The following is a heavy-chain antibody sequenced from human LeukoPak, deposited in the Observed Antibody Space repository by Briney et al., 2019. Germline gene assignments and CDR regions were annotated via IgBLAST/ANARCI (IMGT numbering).Heavy chain of an antibody. CDR1: GYSFTSYW. J-gene: IGHJ3*01. D-gene: IGHD2-8*01. Sequence: GESLKISGKGYGYSFTSYWIGWVRPMPGEGLEWMGIIYPADSDTRYSPSFQGQVTISTDKSVSTAYLQWSSLKASDSAIYFCARRRGVSRGAFDLWGQGTMVTVSS. V-gene: IGHV5-51*01. CDR3: ARRRGVSRGAFDL. CDR2: IYPADSDT.